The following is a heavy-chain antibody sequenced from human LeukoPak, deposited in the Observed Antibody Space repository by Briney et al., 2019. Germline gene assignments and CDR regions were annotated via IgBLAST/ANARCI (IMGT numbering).Heavy chain of an antibody. CDR2: ISSSSSYI. V-gene: IGHV3-21*01. D-gene: IGHD6-6*01. J-gene: IGHJ4*02. Sequence: GGSLRLSCAASGFTFSSYSMNWVRQAPGKGLEWVSSISSSSSYIYYEDPVKGRFTISRDNAKNSLYLQMNSLRAEDTAVYYCARDKQLVQGGGVYWGQGTLVTVSS. CDR3: ARDKQLVQGGGVY. CDR1: GFTFSSYS.